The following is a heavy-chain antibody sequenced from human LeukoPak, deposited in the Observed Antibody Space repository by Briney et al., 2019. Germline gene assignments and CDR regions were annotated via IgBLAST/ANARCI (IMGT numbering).Heavy chain of an antibody. Sequence: ASVKVSCKASGYTFTDYYMHWVRQAPGQGLEWMGWISAYNGNTNYAQKLQGRVTMTTDTSTSTAYMELRSLRSDDTAVYYCARRDENYADYWGQGTLVTVSS. CDR2: ISAYNGNT. CDR1: GYTFTDYY. D-gene: IGHD2-2*01. J-gene: IGHJ4*02. V-gene: IGHV1-18*04. CDR3: ARRDENYADY.